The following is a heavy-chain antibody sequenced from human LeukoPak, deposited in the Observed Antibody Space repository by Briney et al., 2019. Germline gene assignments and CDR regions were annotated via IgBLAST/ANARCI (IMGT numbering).Heavy chain of an antibody. V-gene: IGHV3-21*01. CDR1: GFTFSSYT. CDR3: AREKYYYDSSGYYRVIDY. D-gene: IGHD3-22*01. J-gene: IGHJ4*02. Sequence: GGSLRLSCAASGFTFSSYTMHWIRQAPGKGLEWVSSISGSNSYIFYADSVKGRFTISRDNAKNSLYLQMNSLRAEDTAVYYCAREKYYYDSSGYYRVIDYWGQGTLVTVSS. CDR2: ISGSNSYI.